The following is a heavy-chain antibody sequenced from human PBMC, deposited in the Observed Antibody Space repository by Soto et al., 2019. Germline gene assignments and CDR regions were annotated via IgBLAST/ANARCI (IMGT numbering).Heavy chain of an antibody. D-gene: IGHD3-10*01. CDR2: MNGAGTST. J-gene: IGHJ6*02. CDR3: ARGGADHYHYGMDV. CDR1: GFTLTTYA. V-gene: IGHV3-23*01. Sequence: LRLSCAASGFTLTTYAMTWVRQPPGKGLEWVSSMNGAGTSTSYADSVKGRFTTSRDNSKNTLYLEMNSLRAEDTAVYYCARGGADHYHYGMDVWGQGTTVTVSS.